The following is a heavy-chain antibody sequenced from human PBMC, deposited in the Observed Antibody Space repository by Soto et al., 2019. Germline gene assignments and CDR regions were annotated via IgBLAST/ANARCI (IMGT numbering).Heavy chain of an antibody. J-gene: IGHJ4*02. CDR2: ISGDGTT. V-gene: IGHV3-23*01. D-gene: IGHD5-12*01. Sequence: PGGSLRLSCAASGFTFTSSAMNWVRQAPEKGLEWVSAISGDGTTYYADSVRGRFTISRDNSKNTLYLQMNSLRAEDTALYYCAKLSGGYADAVDYYFDSWGQGSMVRVSS. CDR3: AKLSGGYADAVDYYFDS. CDR1: GFTFTSSA.